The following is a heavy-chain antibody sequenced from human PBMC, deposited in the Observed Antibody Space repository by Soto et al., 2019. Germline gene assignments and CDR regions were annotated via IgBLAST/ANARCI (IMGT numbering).Heavy chain of an antibody. V-gene: IGHV3-53*01. J-gene: IGHJ6*02. D-gene: IGHD2-21*01. CDR1: GFTVSSNY. CDR2: IYTGGNT. Sequence: EVQLVESGGGFIQPGGSLRLSCAASGFTVSSNYMRWVRQAPGKGLEWVSVIYTGGNTYYADSVKGRFTISRDNSKNTVDLQLNSLRAEDTAVYYCARDPTPISYYNAMDVWGQGTTVTVSS. CDR3: ARDPTPISYYNAMDV.